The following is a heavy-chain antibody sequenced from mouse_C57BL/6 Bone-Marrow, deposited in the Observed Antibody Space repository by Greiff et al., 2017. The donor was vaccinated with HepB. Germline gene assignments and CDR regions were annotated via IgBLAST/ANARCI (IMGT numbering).Heavy chain of an antibody. CDR2: IYPRSGNT. Sequence: QVQLQQSGAELARPGASVKLSCKASGYTFTSYGISWVKQRTGQGLEWIGEIYPRSGNTYYNEKFKGKATLTADKSSSTAYMELRSLTSEDSACYCCAEASYYFDYWGQGTTLTVSS. CDR3: AEASYYFDY. D-gene: IGHD6-1*01. V-gene: IGHV1-81*01. J-gene: IGHJ2*01. CDR1: GYTFTSYG.